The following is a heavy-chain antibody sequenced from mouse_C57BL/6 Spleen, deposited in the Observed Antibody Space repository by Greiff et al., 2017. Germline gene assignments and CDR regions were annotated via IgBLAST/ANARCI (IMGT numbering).Heavy chain of an antibody. D-gene: IGHD2-3*01. V-gene: IGHV3-6*01. CDR1: GYSITSGYY. Sequence: EVKLQESGPGLVKPSQSLSLTCSVTGYSITSGYYWNWIRQFPGNKLEWMGYISYDGSNNYNPSLKNRISITRDTSKNQFFLKLNSVTTEDTATYYCAREDGYPYFDVWGTGTTVTVSS. J-gene: IGHJ1*03. CDR2: ISYDGSN. CDR3: AREDGYPYFDV.